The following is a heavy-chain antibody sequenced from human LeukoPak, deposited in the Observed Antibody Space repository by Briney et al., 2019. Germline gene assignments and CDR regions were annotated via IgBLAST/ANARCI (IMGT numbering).Heavy chain of an antibody. CDR3: ARDCVVAATGGCFDP. CDR2: ISSSSSYI. Sequence: PGGSLTLSCTASGFTFSSYSLNWVRQPPGKGLEWVSSISSSSSYIYYADSVKGRFTSARDNAKNSLYLQMNSLRAEDTAVYYCARDCVVAATGGCFDPWGQGTLVTVSS. D-gene: IGHD2-15*01. J-gene: IGHJ5*02. V-gene: IGHV3-21*01. CDR1: GFTFSSYS.